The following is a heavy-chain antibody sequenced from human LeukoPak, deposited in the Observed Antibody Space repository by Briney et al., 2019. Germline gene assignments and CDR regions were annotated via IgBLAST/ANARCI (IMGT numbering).Heavy chain of an antibody. J-gene: IGHJ4*02. V-gene: IGHV3-30*02. CDR3: AKVGGPYCSSTSCYIFDY. Sequence: GGSLRLSCAASGFTFSWYGMHWVRQAPGKGLEWVAFIRYDGSNKYYADSVKGRFAISRDNSKNTLYLQMNSLRAEDTAVYYCAKVGGPYCSSTSCYIFDYWGQGTLVTVSS. CDR1: GFTFSWYG. CDR2: IRYDGSNK. D-gene: IGHD2-2*01.